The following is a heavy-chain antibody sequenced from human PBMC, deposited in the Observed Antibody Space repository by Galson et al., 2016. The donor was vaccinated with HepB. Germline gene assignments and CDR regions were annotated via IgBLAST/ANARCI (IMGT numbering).Heavy chain of an antibody. D-gene: IGHD2-15*01. Sequence: QSGAEVTKPGESLRISCKGSGYSFTSYWISWVRQMPGKGLEWMGRIDPSDSYTSYSPSFQGHVTISADKSINTAYLRWSSLKASDTAMYYCARHSDIVVVGNPGTHNWVDPWGQGTLVTVSS. CDR2: IDPSDSYT. CDR1: GYSFTSYW. J-gene: IGHJ5*02. V-gene: IGHV5-10-1*01. CDR3: ARHSDIVVVGNPGTHNWVDP.